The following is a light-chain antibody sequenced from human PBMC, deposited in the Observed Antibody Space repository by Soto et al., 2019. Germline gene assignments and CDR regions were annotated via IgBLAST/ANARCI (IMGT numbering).Light chain of an antibody. CDR1: QGIRND. J-gene: IGKJ5*01. CDR3: QQCGTSST. Sequence: DIQMTQSPSSLSASVGDRVTITCRASQGIRNDLGWYQQKPGKAPKRLIYGSSSLQSGVPSRLSGSGSGTEFILTISSLQPEDFAVYYCQQCGTSSTFGQGTRLEIK. CDR2: GSS. V-gene: IGKV1-17*01.